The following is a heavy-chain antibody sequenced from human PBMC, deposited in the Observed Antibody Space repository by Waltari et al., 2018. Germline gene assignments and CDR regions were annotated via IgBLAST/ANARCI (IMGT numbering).Heavy chain of an antibody. D-gene: IGHD2-8*02. CDR1: GLDFRSYW. CDR3: ARVYWPRGFDY. Sequence: EVRLVESGGGLVQPGGSLRLSCAASGLDFRSYWRSWVRQAPGKGLEWVANIKQDGSDKYYVDSVEGRFTVSRDNAKNSLYLQMNSLRAEDTAVYYCARVYWPRGFDYWGQGTLVTVSS. V-gene: IGHV3-7*01. J-gene: IGHJ4*02. CDR2: IKQDGSDK.